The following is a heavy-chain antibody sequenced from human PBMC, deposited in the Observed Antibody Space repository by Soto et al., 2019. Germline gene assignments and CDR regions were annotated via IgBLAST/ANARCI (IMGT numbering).Heavy chain of an antibody. Sequence: PGGSLRLSCAASGLTFSSYAMHWVRQAPGKGLEWVAVISYDGSNKYYADSVKGRFTISRDNSKNTLYLQMNSLRAEDTAVYYCARDRLAAYYYYGMDVWGQGTTVTVSS. V-gene: IGHV3-30-3*01. J-gene: IGHJ6*02. CDR3: ARDRLAAYYYYGMDV. CDR2: ISYDGSNK. CDR1: GLTFSSYA. D-gene: IGHD6-25*01.